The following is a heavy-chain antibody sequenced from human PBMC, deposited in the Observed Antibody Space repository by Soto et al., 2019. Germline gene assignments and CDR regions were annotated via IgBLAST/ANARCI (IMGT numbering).Heavy chain of an antibody. D-gene: IGHD5-12*01. CDR1: GFSLSNTRMG. CDR3: ARILRWLQPYWYFDL. J-gene: IGHJ2*01. V-gene: IGHV2-26*01. CDR2: IFSNDEK. Sequence: QVTLKESGPVLVKPTETLTLTCTVSGFSLSNTRMGVSWIRQPPGKALEWLAHIFSNDEKSYSTSLKSRLTIPTDCSTXQVVLTMTNMDPVDTATYYCARILRWLQPYWYFDLWGRGTLVTVSS.